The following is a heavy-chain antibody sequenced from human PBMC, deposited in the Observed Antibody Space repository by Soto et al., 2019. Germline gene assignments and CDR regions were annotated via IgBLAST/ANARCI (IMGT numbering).Heavy chain of an antibody. CDR3: ARALDYGDKRGPNYFDY. V-gene: IGHV4-31*03. D-gene: IGHD4-17*01. CDR1: GGSISSGGYY. Sequence: QVQLQESGPGLVKPSQTLSLTCTVSGGSISSGGYYWSWIRQHPGKGLEWIGYIYYSGSTYYNPSLKSRVTISVDTSKNQFSLKLSSVTAADTAVYYCARALDYGDKRGPNYFDYWGQGTLVSVSS. J-gene: IGHJ4*02. CDR2: IYYSGST.